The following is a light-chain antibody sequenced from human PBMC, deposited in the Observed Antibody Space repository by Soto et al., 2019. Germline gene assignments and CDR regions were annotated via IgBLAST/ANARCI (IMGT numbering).Light chain of an antibody. CDR3: SSYTSSTFYV. J-gene: IGLJ1*01. CDR1: SSDVGAYNY. CDR2: GVS. V-gene: IGLV2-14*01. Sequence: QSVLTQPASVSGPLGQSITISCTGTSSDVGAYNYVSWYQQHPGTAPKLLICGVSDRPSGVSNRFSGSKSGNTASLTISGLQAEDEATYYCSSYTSSTFYVFGTGTKVTVL.